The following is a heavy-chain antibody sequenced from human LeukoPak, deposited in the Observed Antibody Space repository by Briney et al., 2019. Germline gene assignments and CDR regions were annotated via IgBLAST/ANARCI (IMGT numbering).Heavy chain of an antibody. CDR3: ASNTPGIAVAGTPYAFDI. CDR2: INWNGGST. D-gene: IGHD6-19*01. CDR1: GFTFDDYG. Sequence: PGGSRRLSCAASGFTFDDYGMSWVRQAPGKGLEWVSGINWNGGSTGYADSVKGRFTISRDNAKNSLYLQMNSLRAEDTAVYYCASNTPGIAVAGTPYAFDIWGQGTMVTVSS. J-gene: IGHJ3*02. V-gene: IGHV3-20*04.